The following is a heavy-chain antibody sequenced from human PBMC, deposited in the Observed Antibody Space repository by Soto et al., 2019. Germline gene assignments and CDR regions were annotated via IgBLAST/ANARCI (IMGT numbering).Heavy chain of an antibody. CDR2: IYPGDSDT. CDR1: GYSFTSYC. J-gene: IGHJ3*02. Sequence: PGESLKISCKVSGYSFTSYCIGWVRQMPGKGLEWMRIIYPGDSDTRYSPSFQGQVTISADKSISTAYLQWSSLKASDTAMYYCERSRRGVSDSNSLKPPYYAFDIWGQGPMVTVS. CDR3: ERSRRGVSDSNSLKPPYYAFDI. V-gene: IGHV5-51*01. D-gene: IGHD6-13*01.